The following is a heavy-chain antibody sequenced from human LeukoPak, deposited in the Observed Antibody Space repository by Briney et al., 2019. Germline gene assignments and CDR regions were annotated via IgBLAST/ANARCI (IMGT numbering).Heavy chain of an antibody. CDR1: GFTFSSYA. D-gene: IGHD5-12*01. Sequence: GGSLTLSCAVSGFTFSSYAMIWVRQAPAKGLEWVSAISGSGGSTYYADSVKGRFTISRDNSKNTLYLQMNSLRAEDTAAYYCAKEASGYVGYYMDVWGKGTTVTVCS. V-gene: IGHV3-23*01. CDR3: AKEASGYVGYYMDV. CDR2: ISGSGGST. J-gene: IGHJ6*03.